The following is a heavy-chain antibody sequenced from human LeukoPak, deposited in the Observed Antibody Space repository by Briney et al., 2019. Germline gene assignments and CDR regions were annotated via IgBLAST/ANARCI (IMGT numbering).Heavy chain of an antibody. CDR2: MYTTGST. CDR3: ARDQGPRGEWFVP. V-gene: IGHV4-61*02. CDR1: GGSISSGSYY. D-gene: IGHD3-16*01. Sequence: PSQTLSLTCTVSGGSISSGSYYWSWIRQPAGTGLEYIGRMYTTGSTNYNPSLKSRVTISVDTSKNQFSLKLTSVTAADTAVYSCARDQGPRGEWFVPWGQGTLVTVSS. J-gene: IGHJ5*02.